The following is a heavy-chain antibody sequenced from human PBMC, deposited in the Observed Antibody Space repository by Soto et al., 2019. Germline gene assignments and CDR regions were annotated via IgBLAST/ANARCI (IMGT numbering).Heavy chain of an antibody. CDR3: ARPAYCSGGSCYPFFQH. Sequence: GESLKISCKGSGYSFTSYWIGWVRQMHGKGLEWMGIIYPGDSDTRYSPSFQGQVTISADKSISTAYLQWSSLTASDTAMYYCARPAYCSGGSCYPFFQHWGQGTLVTVSS. J-gene: IGHJ1*01. CDR1: GYSFTSYW. V-gene: IGHV5-51*01. CDR2: IYPGDSDT. D-gene: IGHD2-15*01.